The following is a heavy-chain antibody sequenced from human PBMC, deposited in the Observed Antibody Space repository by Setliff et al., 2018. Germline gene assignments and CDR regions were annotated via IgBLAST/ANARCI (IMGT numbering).Heavy chain of an antibody. CDR1: GYTFTSYY. V-gene: IGHV1-18*04. CDR2: ISAYNGNT. D-gene: IGHD3-16*02. J-gene: IGHJ5*02. CDR3: ARVNPTMITFGGVIVIWFDP. Sequence: GASVKVSCKASGYTFTSYYMHWVRQAPGQGLEWMGWISAYNGNTNYAQKLQGRVTMTTDTSTSTAYMELRSLRSDDTAVYYCARVNPTMITFGGVIVIWFDPWGQGTLVTVSS.